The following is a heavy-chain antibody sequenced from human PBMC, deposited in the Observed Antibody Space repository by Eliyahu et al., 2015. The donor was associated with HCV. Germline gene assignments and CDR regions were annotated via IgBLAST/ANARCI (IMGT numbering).Heavy chain of an antibody. CDR3: ARDYYYDSLVDWYFDL. CDR2: IKQDGSEK. V-gene: IGHV3-7*03. CDR1: GXXFXXXW. J-gene: IGHJ2*01. D-gene: IGHD3-22*01. Sequence: EVQLVESGGGLVQPGGSLXLSCAAXGXXFXXXWMXWVRQAPGKGLGWVANIKQDGSEKYYVDSVKGRFTISRDNAKNSLYLQMNSLRAEDTAVYYCARDYYYDSLVDWYFDLWGRGTLVTVSS.